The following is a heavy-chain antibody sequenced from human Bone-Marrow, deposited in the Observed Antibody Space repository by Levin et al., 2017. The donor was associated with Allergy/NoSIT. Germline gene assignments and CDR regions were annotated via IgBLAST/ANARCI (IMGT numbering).Heavy chain of an antibody. V-gene: IGHV3-23*01. CDR1: GFTFSSYA. CDR2: ISGSGGST. D-gene: IGHD4-17*01. Sequence: GESLKISCAASGFTFSSYAMSWVRQAPGKGLEWVSAISGSGGSTYYADSVKGRFTISRDNSKNTLYLQMNSLRAEDTAVYYCAKPRYTVTPINPLDYWGQGTLVTVSS. J-gene: IGHJ4*02. CDR3: AKPRYTVTPINPLDY.